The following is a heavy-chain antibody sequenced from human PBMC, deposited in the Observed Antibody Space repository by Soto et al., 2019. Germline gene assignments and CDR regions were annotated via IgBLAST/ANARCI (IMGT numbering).Heavy chain of an antibody. D-gene: IGHD2-8*01. V-gene: IGHV3-48*02. J-gene: IGHJ6*02. Sequence: SLRLSCAASGFTFRSYSINGVLQAPGKGLEWFSYITSDSSTISYADSVKGLFTVSRDNAKNSLYLQMNSLRDEATAVYYCARVGRGVYGMDVWGQGTSVSVYS. CDR3: ARVGRGVYGMDV. CDR2: ITSDSSTI. CDR1: GFTFRSYS.